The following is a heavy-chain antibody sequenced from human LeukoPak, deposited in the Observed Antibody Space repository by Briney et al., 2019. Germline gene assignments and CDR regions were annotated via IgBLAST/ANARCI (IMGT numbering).Heavy chain of an antibody. CDR3: AREDCSSTSCYGPWGYYYGMDV. J-gene: IGHJ6*02. V-gene: IGHV3-11*01. CDR1: GFTFSDYY. D-gene: IGHD2-2*01. Sequence: PGGSLRLSCAASGFTFSDYYMSWIRQAPGKGLEWVSYISSSGSTIYYADSVKGRFTISRDNAKSSLYLQMNSLRAEDTAVYYCAREDCSSTSCYGPWGYYYGMDVWGQGTTVTVSS. CDR2: ISSSGSTI.